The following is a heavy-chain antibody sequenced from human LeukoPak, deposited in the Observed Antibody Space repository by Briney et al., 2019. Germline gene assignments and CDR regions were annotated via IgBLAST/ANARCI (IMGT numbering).Heavy chain of an antibody. Sequence: SETLSLTCAVYGGSFSGYYWSWIRQPPGKGLEWIGEINHSGSTNYNPSLKSRVTISVDTSKNQFSLKLSSVTAADTAVYYCARHMPPNYYDSSGYRTDWFDPWGQGTLVTVSS. V-gene: IGHV4-34*01. J-gene: IGHJ5*02. D-gene: IGHD3-22*01. CDR1: GGSFSGYY. CDR3: ARHMPPNYYDSSGYRTDWFDP. CDR2: INHSGST.